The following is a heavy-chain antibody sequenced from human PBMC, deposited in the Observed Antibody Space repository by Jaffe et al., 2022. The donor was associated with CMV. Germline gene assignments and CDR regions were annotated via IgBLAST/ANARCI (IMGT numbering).Heavy chain of an antibody. V-gene: IGHV4-39*01. D-gene: IGHD2-15*01. Sequence: QLQLQESGPGLVKPSETLSLTCTVSGGSISSSSYYWGWIRQPPGKGLEWIGSIYYSGSTYYNPSLKSRVTISVDTSKNQFSLKLSSVTAADTAVYYCARHDEDSGNSFDYWGQGTLVTVSS. CDR2: IYYSGST. CDR3: ARHDEDSGNSFDY. CDR1: GGSISSSSYY. J-gene: IGHJ4*02.